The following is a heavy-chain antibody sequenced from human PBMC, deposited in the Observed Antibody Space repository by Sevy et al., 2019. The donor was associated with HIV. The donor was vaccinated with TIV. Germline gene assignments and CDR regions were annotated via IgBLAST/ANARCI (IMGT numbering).Heavy chain of an antibody. J-gene: IGHJ4*02. D-gene: IGHD5-18*01. V-gene: IGHV3-30*02. Sequence: GGPLRLSCAASGFTFSSYGMHWVRQAPGKGLEWVAFIRYDGNNKYYADSVKGRFTISRDNSKDTLYLQMNSLRPEDTAVYYCAKEYSYGYYFDYWGQGTLVTVSS. CDR1: GFTFSSYG. CDR2: IRYDGNNK. CDR3: AKEYSYGYYFDY.